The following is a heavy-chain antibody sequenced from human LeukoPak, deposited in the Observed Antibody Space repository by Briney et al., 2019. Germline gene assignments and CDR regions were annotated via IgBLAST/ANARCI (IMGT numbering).Heavy chain of an antibody. J-gene: IGHJ4*02. CDR3: ARTGARYFDLSL. V-gene: IGHV4-4*07. Sequence: SEALSLTCTVSGGSISRYYWSWIRQPAGKGLEWIGRIYTSGSTYYNPSLKSRVTMSVDTSKNQFSLKLSSVTAADTAVYYCARTGARYFDLSLWGQGTLVTVSS. CDR2: IYTSGST. CDR1: GGSISRYY. D-gene: IGHD3-9*01.